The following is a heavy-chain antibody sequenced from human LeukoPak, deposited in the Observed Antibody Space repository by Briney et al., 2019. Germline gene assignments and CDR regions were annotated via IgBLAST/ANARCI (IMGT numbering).Heavy chain of an antibody. D-gene: IGHD6-6*01. CDR3: ASLSLGHY. CDR2: IYSGGST. V-gene: IGHV3-53*01. CDR1: GFTVSNNY. J-gene: IGHJ4*02. Sequence: PGGSLRLSGAASGFTVSNNYMSWVRQAPGKGLEWVSVIYSGGSTYYADSVKGRFTISRDTSKNTLSLQMNSLRAEDTAVYYCASLSLGHYWGQGTLVTVSS.